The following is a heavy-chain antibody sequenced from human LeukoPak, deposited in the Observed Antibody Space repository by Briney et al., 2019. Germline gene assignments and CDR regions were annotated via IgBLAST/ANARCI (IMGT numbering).Heavy chain of an antibody. CDR1: GGSISSYY. V-gene: IGHV4-59*08. J-gene: IGHJ4*02. Sequence: SETLSLTCTVSGGSISSYYWSWIRQPPGKGPEWIGYIYYSGNTNYNPSLKSRVTISVDTSKNQFSLKLTSVTAADTAVYYCARLLGLNIRSYFDYWGQGTLVTVSS. CDR3: ARLLGLNIRSYFDY. CDR2: IYYSGNT. D-gene: IGHD2/OR15-2a*01.